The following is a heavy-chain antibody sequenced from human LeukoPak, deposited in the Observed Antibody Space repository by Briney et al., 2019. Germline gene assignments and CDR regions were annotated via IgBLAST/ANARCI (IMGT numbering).Heavy chain of an antibody. Sequence: GGSPRLSCAASGFTFSSYGMHWVRQAPGKGLEWVAVISYDGSNKYYADSVKGRFTISRDNSKNTLYLQMNSLRAEDKAVYYCAKLSGRAVAGTLGYWGQGTLVTVSS. D-gene: IGHD6-19*01. CDR3: AKLSGRAVAGTLGY. CDR2: ISYDGSNK. J-gene: IGHJ4*02. V-gene: IGHV3-30*18. CDR1: GFTFSSYG.